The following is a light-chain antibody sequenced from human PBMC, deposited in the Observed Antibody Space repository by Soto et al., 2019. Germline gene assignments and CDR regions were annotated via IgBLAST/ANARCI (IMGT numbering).Light chain of an antibody. CDR1: QSISSY. CDR3: QQSYNTPWT. V-gene: IGKV1-39*01. CDR2: AAS. J-gene: IGKJ1*01. Sequence: DIQMTQLPSSMSASVGDRVTITCRASQSISSYLHWYQQKPGKAPKLLIYAASSLQSGVPSRFSGSGSGTDFTLTISSLQPEDFATYYCQQSYNTPWTFGQGTKVEIK.